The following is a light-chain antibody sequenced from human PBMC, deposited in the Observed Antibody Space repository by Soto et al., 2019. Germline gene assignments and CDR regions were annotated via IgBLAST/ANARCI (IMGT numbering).Light chain of an antibody. CDR2: DNN. V-gene: IGLV1-51*01. CDR3: ETWDSNLSDLLV. CDR1: SSNIGNNH. Sequence: QSVLTQPPSVSAAPGQKVTISCSGSSSNIGNNHVSWYQQLPGAAPKLVIYDNNKRPSGIPDRFSGSKSGTSATLGITGLQTGDEADYYCETWDSNLSDLLVFGGGTKLTVL. J-gene: IGLJ2*01.